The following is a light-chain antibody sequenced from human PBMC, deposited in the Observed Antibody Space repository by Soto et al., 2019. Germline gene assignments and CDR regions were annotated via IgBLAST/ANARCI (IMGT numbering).Light chain of an antibody. J-gene: IGKJ2*01. Sequence: EIVMTQSPATLSVSPGERATLSCRASQSVSSNLAWYQQRPGQAPRLLIYGASTRATGIPARLSGSGSGTEFTLTISSLQSEDFAVYYCQQHNNWPFTFGRGTKLEIK. CDR3: QQHNNWPFT. CDR2: GAS. CDR1: QSVSSN. V-gene: IGKV3-15*01.